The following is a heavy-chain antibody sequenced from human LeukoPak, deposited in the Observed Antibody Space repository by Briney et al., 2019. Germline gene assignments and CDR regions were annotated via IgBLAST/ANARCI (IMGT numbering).Heavy chain of an antibody. CDR1: GYSFTYRY. J-gene: IGHJ3*02. Sequence: SVKVSCKASGYSFTYRYLHWVRQAPGQALEWMGWITPFNDNTNYAQKFQDRVTFTRDRSMTTAYMELSSLRSEDTAMYYCASIGNYGGNFAFDIWGQGTMVAVSS. CDR3: ASIGNYGGNFAFDI. CDR2: ITPFNDNT. V-gene: IGHV1-45*02. D-gene: IGHD4-23*01.